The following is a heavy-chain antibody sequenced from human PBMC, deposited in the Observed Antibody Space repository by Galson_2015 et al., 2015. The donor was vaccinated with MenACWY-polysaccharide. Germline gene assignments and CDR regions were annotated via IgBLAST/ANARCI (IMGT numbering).Heavy chain of an antibody. CDR1: GFIFNTYW. CDR2: INPGGSST. CDR3: AKTRGASFYFDS. J-gene: IGHJ4*02. Sequence: SLRLSCAASGFIFNTYWMHWVRQAPGKVLVWVSRINPGGSSTTYADSVKDRFTISRDNAKNTLYLQMNSLRPEDTAVFYCAKTRGASFYFDSWGQGTLVPVSS. V-gene: IGHV3-74*01. D-gene: IGHD1-26*01.